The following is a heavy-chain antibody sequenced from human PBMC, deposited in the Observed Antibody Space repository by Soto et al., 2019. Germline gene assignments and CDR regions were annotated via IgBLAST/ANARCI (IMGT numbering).Heavy chain of an antibody. CDR1: GFTFSSYS. CDR2: ISSSSSYI. V-gene: IGHV3-21*01. D-gene: IGHD2-21*02. Sequence: GGSLRLSCAASGFTFSSYSMNWVHQAPGKGLEWVSSISSSSSYIYYADSVKGRFTISRDNAKNSLYLQMNSLRAEDTAVYYCASDSDGPIDYWGQGTLVTVSS. CDR3: ASDSDGPIDY. J-gene: IGHJ4*02.